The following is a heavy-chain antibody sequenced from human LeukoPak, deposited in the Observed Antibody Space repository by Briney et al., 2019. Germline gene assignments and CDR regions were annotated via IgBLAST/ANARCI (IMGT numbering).Heavy chain of an antibody. CDR2: ISYDGSTK. D-gene: IGHD4-17*01. V-gene: IGHV3-30*03. Sequence: PGGSLRLSCAASGFSFSSHGMYWVRQAPGKGLEWVAEISYDGSTKNYADSVKGRFTISRDNPKNTLYLQKNSLRAEDTAVYYCARDRLTTVTTFHFDYWGQGTLVTVSS. CDR1: GFSFSSHG. J-gene: IGHJ4*02. CDR3: ARDRLTTVTTFHFDY.